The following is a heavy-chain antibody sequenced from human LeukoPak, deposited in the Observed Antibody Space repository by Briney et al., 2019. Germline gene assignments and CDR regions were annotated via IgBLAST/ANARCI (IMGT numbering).Heavy chain of an antibody. J-gene: IGHJ4*02. Sequence: GGSLRLSCEASAFTFSSFEMTWVRQAPGKGLEWVSYISASGSTMYYADSVRGRFTVSRDNAKNSLYLQMNSLRVDDTAAYYCARDLRLVRGSSFDYWGQGSLVTVSS. CDR3: ARDLRLVRGSSFDY. CDR2: ISASGSTM. CDR1: AFTFSSFE. D-gene: IGHD3-10*01. V-gene: IGHV3-48*03.